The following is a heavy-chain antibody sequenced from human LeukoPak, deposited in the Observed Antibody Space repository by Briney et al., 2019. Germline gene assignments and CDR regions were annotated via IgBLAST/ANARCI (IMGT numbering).Heavy chain of an antibody. CDR2: IKSKTDGGTT. J-gene: IGHJ4*02. CDR3: TTGVRSASAGY. V-gene: IGHV3-15*01. D-gene: IGHD6-13*01. CDR1: GFTFNNAC. Sequence: GGSLRLSCAASGFTFNNACMSWVRQAPGKGLEWVGRIKSKTDGGTTDYAAPVKGSFTISRDDSKSTLYLQMNSLKTEDTAVYYCTTGVRSASAGYWGQGTLVTVSS.